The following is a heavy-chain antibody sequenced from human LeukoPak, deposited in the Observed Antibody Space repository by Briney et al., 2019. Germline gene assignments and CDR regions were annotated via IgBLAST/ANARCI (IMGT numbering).Heavy chain of an antibody. V-gene: IGHV4-59*01. D-gene: IGHD2-21*01. Sequence: SETLSLTCTVSGGSISSYYWSWIRQPPGKGLEWTGYIYYSGSTNYNPSLKSRVTISVDTSKNQFSLKLSSVTAADTAVYYCARGGCPGDLLGYWGQGTLVTVSS. J-gene: IGHJ4*02. CDR2: IYYSGST. CDR3: ARGGCPGDLLGY. CDR1: GGSISSYY.